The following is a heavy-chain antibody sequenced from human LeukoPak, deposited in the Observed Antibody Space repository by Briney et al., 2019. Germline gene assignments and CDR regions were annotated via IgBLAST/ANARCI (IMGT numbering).Heavy chain of an antibody. V-gene: IGHV3-48*01. D-gene: IGHD2-2*01. Sequence: GGSLRLSCAASGFTFSTSSMNWVRQAPGKGLEWIPYIRGSGTTIYYADSVKGRFTISRDNARNSLYLQMDSLRAEDTAVYFCARDSRSHCGTDACYGPYFDYWGQGTLVTVSS. J-gene: IGHJ4*02. CDR2: IRGSGTTI. CDR3: ARDSRSHCGTDACYGPYFDY. CDR1: GFTFSTSS.